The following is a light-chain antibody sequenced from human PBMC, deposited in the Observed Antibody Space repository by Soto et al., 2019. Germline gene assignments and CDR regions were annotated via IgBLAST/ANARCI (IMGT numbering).Light chain of an antibody. CDR1: QSVSSSY. Sequence: EIVLTQSPCSLSLSPAERATLSCRASQSVSSSYLAWYQQKPGQAPRLLIYGASSRATGIPDRFSGSGSGTDFTLTISRLEPEDFAVYYCQQYGSSPWTFGQGTKVDIK. J-gene: IGKJ1*01. V-gene: IGKV3-20*01. CDR3: QQYGSSPWT. CDR2: GAS.